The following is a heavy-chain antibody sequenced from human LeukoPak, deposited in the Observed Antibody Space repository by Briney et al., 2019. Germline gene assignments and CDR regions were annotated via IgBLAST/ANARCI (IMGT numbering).Heavy chain of an antibody. D-gene: IGHD5-18*01. CDR2: IIPILGIA. CDR1: GGTFSSYA. J-gene: IGHJ5*02. Sequence: SVKVSCKASGGTFSSYAISWVRQAPGQGLEWMGRIIPILGIANYAQKFQGRVTITADKSTSTAYMELSSLRSEDTAVYYCAREYSYGRNWFDPWGQGTLVTVSS. CDR3: AREYSYGRNWFDP. V-gene: IGHV1-69*04.